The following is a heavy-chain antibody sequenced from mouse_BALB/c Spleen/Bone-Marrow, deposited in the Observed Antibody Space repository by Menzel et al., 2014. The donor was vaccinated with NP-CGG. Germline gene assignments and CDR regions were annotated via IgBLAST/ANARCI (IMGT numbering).Heavy chain of an antibody. D-gene: IGHD2-2*01. CDR2: IWAGGST. V-gene: IGHV2-9*02. Sequence: VKLMESGPGLVSPSQSLSIPCTVSGFSLTSYGVHWVRQPPGKGLEWLGVIWAGGSTNYNSALMSRLSISKDNSKSQVFLKMNSLQTDDTAMYYCARERGIYYGYLAWFAYWGQGTLVTVSA. J-gene: IGHJ3*01. CDR1: GFSLTSYG. CDR3: ARERGIYYGYLAWFAY.